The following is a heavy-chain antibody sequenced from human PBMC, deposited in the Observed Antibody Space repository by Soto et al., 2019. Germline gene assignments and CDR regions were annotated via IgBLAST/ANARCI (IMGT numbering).Heavy chain of an antibody. J-gene: IGHJ4*02. CDR2: IIPIFGTA. CDR1: GGTFSSYA. V-gene: IGHV1-69*06. D-gene: IGHD3-10*01. Sequence: QVQLVQSGAEVKKPGSSVKVSCKASGGTFSSYAISWVRQAPGQGLEWMGGIIPIFGTANYAQKFQGRVTITADKSTSTAYMELSSLRSEDTAVYYCAGVWLGSGSYPWGPFDYWGQGALVTVSS. CDR3: AGVWLGSGSYPWGPFDY.